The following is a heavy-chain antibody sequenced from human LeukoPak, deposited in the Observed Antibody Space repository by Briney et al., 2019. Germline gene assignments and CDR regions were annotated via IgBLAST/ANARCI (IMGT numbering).Heavy chain of an antibody. D-gene: IGHD4-17*01. CDR2: ISYDGSNK. V-gene: IGHV3-30*18. Sequence: GGSLRLSCAASGFTFSSYGMHWVRQAPGKGLEWVAVISYDGSNKYYADSVKGRFAISRDNSKNTLYLQMNSLRAEDTAVYYCAKEGTTVTRTFNYWGQGTLVTVSS. CDR1: GFTFSSYG. J-gene: IGHJ4*02. CDR3: AKEGTTVTRTFNY.